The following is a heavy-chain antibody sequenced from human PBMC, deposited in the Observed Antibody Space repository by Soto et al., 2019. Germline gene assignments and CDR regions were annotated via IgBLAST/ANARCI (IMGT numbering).Heavy chain of an antibody. CDR3: ARVRQRFLEWFAHFYYYYGMDV. Sequence: PXGTLCLTGAVYGGSFSGYYWSWIRQPPGKGLEWIGEINHSGSTNYNPSLKSRVTISVDTSKNQFSLKLSSVTAADTAVYYCARVRQRFLEWFAHFYYYYGMDVWGQGTTVTSP. J-gene: IGHJ6*02. D-gene: IGHD3-3*01. V-gene: IGHV4-34*01. CDR1: GGSFSGYY. CDR2: INHSGST.